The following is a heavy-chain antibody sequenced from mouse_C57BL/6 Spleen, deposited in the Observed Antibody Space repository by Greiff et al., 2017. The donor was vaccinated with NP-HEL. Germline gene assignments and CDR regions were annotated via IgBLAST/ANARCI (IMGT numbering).Heavy chain of an antibody. CDR2: INPSSGYT. D-gene: IGHD2-1*01. CDR1: GYAFTNYL. V-gene: IGHV1-4*01. Sequence: QVQLQQSGAELVRPGTSVKVSCKASGYAFTNYLIEWVKQRPGQGLEWIGYINPSSGYTKYNQKFKDKATLTADKSSSTAYMQLSSLTSEDSAVYYCARVYYGNYDFDYWGQGTTLTVSS. CDR3: ARVYYGNYDFDY. J-gene: IGHJ2*01.